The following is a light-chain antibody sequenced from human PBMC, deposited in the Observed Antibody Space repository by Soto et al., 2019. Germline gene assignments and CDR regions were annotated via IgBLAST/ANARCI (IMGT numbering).Light chain of an antibody. CDR1: QSINKY. Sequence: EIVLTQSPATLSLSPGERATLSCRASQSINKYLIWYQQKPGQAPRLLIHDASKRATGIPARFSGSGSGTDFTLTISSLEPEDFAVYYCQQRRDWPLTFGGGTKVE. CDR2: DAS. V-gene: IGKV3-11*01. CDR3: QQRRDWPLT. J-gene: IGKJ4*01.